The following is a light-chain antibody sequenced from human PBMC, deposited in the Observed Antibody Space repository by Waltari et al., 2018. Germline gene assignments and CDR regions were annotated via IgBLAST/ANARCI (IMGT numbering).Light chain of an antibody. V-gene: IGLV1-40*01. Sequence: QSVLTQPPSVSGAPGQRVTISCTGSWSNIGAGYGVHWYQQLPGKAPALLVYGVNTRPPGVPDRFVGSKSGTAASLAIPGLQPEDEADYYCQSYDTSLGVVFGGGTKLTVL. J-gene: IGLJ2*01. CDR1: WSNIGAGYG. CDR2: GVN. CDR3: QSYDTSLGVV.